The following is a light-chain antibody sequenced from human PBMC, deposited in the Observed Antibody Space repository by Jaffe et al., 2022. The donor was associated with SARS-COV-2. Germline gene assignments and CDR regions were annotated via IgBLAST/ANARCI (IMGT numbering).Light chain of an antibody. Sequence: DIQMTQSPSSLSASVGDRVTITCRASQSISIYLNWYQQKPGKAPKLLIYAASSLQSGVPSRFSGSGSGTDFTLTISSLQPEDFATYYCQQNYSPPPLTFGGGTEVEIK. J-gene: IGKJ4*01. CDR2: AAS. V-gene: IGKV1-39*01. CDR3: QQNYSPPPLT. CDR1: QSISIY.